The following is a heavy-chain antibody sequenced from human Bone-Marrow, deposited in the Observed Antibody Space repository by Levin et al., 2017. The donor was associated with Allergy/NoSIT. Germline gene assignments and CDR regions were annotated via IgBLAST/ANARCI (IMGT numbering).Heavy chain of an antibody. CDR1: GFTFRTCD. J-gene: IGHJ4*02. Sequence: GGSLRLSCAASGFTFRTCDMHWVRQAPGKGLEWVAVVSFDGKITYYRDSVKGRFTISRDNSKNTMYLQMNSLRTEDTAVYYCARDIRGGHYYFDYWGLGTLVGVSS. CDR3: ARDIRGGHYYFDY. D-gene: IGHD4-23*01. CDR2: VSFDGKIT. V-gene: IGHV3-30*03.